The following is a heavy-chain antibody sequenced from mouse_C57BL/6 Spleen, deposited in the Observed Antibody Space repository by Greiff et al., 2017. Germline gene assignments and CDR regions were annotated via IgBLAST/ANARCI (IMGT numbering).Heavy chain of an antibody. V-gene: IGHV14-3*01. Sequence: VHVKQSVAELVRPGASVKLSCTASGFNIKNTYMHWVKQRPEQGLEWIGRIDPANGNTKYAPKFQGKATITADTSSNTAYLQLSSLTSEDTAIYYCARSDYDYHGHAMDYWGQGTSVTVSS. D-gene: IGHD2-4*01. J-gene: IGHJ4*01. CDR1: GFNIKNTY. CDR2: IDPANGNT. CDR3: ARSDYDYHGHAMDY.